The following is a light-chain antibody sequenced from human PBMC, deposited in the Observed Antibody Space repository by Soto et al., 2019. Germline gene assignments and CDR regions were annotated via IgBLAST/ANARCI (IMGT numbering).Light chain of an antibody. J-gene: IGKJ4*01. CDR3: HQYYTTPLT. V-gene: IGKV3-15*01. CDR2: GAS. CDR1: QSVSSN. Sequence: EIVMTQSPATLSVSPGERATLSCRASQSVSSNLAWYQQKPGQAPRLLIFGASTRATGIPARFSGSGSGTEFTLTISSLQSEDFAVYYCHQYYTTPLTFGGGTKVEIK.